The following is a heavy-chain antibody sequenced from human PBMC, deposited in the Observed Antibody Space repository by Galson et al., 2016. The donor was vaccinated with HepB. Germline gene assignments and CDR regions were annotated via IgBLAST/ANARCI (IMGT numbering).Heavy chain of an antibody. Sequence: SLRLSCAVSGFTVSNNYMTWVRQAPGKGPEWVALIYSIGTTAYADSVKGRFTISRDNSRNTLNLEMKSLRADDTAVYYCARKSDTYRYDGDLWGQGTLVTVSS. CDR2: IYSIGTT. CDR1: GFTVSNNY. D-gene: IGHD3-16*02. CDR3: ARKSDTYRYDGDL. J-gene: IGHJ5*02. V-gene: IGHV3-53*01.